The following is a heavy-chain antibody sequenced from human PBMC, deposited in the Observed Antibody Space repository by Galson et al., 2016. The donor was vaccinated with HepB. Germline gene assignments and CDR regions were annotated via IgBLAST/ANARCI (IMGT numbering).Heavy chain of an antibody. Sequence: SLRLSCAASGFTFSRYWMSWVCQAPGKGLEWVANIKQDGSEKYYVDSVKGRFTISRDNAKNSLYLQMNSLRAEDTASYYCASRSVMVREYTDAFDIWGQGTMVTVSS. CDR2: IKQDGSEK. CDR1: GFTFSRYW. D-gene: IGHD3-10*01. J-gene: IGHJ3*02. V-gene: IGHV3-7*01. CDR3: ASRSVMVREYTDAFDI.